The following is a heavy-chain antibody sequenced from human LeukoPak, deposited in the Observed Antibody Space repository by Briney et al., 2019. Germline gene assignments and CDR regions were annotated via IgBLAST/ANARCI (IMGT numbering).Heavy chain of an antibody. J-gene: IGHJ4*02. CDR2: ISYDGSNK. CDR1: GFTFSSYG. V-gene: IGHV3-30*03. D-gene: IGHD2-15*01. CDR3: ARDGYCSGGSCYALDY. Sequence: GGSLRLSCAASGFTFSSYGMHWVRQAPGKGLEWVAVISYDGSNKYYADSVKGRFTISRDNAKNSLYLQMNSLRAEDTAVYYCARDGYCSGGSCYALDYWGQGTLVTVSS.